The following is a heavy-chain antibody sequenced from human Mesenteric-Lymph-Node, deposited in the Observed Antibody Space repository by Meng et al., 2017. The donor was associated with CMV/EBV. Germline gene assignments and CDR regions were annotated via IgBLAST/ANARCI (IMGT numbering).Heavy chain of an antibody. V-gene: IGHV3-33*06. CDR1: GFMFSSYE. J-gene: IGHJ5*02. D-gene: IGHD1-1*01. CDR3: AKQGNGFRWHDH. CDR2: IWPDGTNK. Sequence: SCAAYGFMFSSYEMDWVRQAPGKGLEWVATIWPDGTNKYYVDAVKGRFAISRDNSKDTLYLQMNSLSAEDTAVYYCAKQGNGFRWHDHWGQGTLVTVSS.